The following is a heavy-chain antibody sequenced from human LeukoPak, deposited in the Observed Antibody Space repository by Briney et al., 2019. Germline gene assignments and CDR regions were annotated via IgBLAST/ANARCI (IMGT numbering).Heavy chain of an antibody. D-gene: IGHD3-16*02. CDR3: ARDQYDSVWGSYRPYFDY. J-gene: IGHJ4*02. V-gene: IGHV1-18*04. CDR1: GYTFTSCG. Sequence: ASVKVSCKASGYTFTSCGISWVRQAPGQGLDWMGSISPYTGNTKYAERLQDRVIMTKDTSTRTAYMELRSLRSDDTAVFYCARDQYDSVWGSYRPYFDYWGQGTLVTVSS. CDR2: ISPYTGNT.